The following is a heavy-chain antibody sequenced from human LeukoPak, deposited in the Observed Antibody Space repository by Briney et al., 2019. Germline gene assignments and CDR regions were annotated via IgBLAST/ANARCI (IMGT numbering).Heavy chain of an antibody. D-gene: IGHD4-17*01. V-gene: IGHV1-2*02. J-gene: IGHJ4*02. CDR2: INPNSGGT. CDR1: GYTFTDYY. Sequence: GVSVKVSCKASGYTFTDYYMHWVRQAPGQGLEWMGWINPNSGGTDYAQKFQGRVTMTRDTSISTVYMELSRLRSDDTAVYYCATDYGDYESGYWGQGTLVTVSS. CDR3: ATDYGDYESGY.